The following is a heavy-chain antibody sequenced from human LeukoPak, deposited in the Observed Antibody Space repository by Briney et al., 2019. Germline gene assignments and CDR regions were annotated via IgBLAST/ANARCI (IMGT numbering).Heavy chain of an antibody. D-gene: IGHD3-22*01. Sequence: ASVKVSCKASGYTFTGYYMHWVRQAPGQGLEWMGWINPNSGGTNYAQKFQGRVTITADKSTSTAYMELSSLRSEDTAVYYCASYDSSGYFDAFDIWGQGTMVTVSS. CDR1: GYTFTGYY. V-gene: IGHV1-2*02. CDR2: INPNSGGT. J-gene: IGHJ3*02. CDR3: ASYDSSGYFDAFDI.